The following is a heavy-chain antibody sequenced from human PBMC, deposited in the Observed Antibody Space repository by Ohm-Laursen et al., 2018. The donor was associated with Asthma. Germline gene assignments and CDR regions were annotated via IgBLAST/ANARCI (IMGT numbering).Heavy chain of an antibody. J-gene: IGHJ4*02. D-gene: IGHD3-10*01. CDR3: ARDLTVQGVIDY. CDR2: ISTASTFI. Sequence: SLRLSCSASGYTFRRYSIHWVRQAPGKGLEWVASISTASTFIYYADSVRGRFTTSRDNANDLVYLQMHDLRAEDTAVYYCARDLTVQGVIDYWGQGTLVTVSS. CDR1: GYTFRRYS. V-gene: IGHV3-21*01.